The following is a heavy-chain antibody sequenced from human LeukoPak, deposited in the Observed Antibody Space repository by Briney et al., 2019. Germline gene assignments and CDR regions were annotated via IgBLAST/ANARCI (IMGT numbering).Heavy chain of an antibody. CDR1: GGTFSSYT. D-gene: IGHD3-3*01. CDR3: ASDTRYYDFWSGYYITGEPNWFDP. V-gene: IGHV1-69*02. Sequence: ASVKVSCKASGGTFSSYTISWVRQAPGQGHEWMGRIIPILGIANYAQKFQGRVTITADKSTSTAYMELSSLRSEDTAVYYCASDTRYYDFWSGYYITGEPNWFDPWGQGTLVTVSS. J-gene: IGHJ5*02. CDR2: IIPILGIA.